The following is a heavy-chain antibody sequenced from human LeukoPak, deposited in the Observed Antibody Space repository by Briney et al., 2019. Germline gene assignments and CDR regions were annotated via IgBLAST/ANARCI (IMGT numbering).Heavy chain of an antibody. D-gene: IGHD1-1*01. CDR1: GGSFSGYY. J-gene: IGHJ4*02. Sequence: SETLSLTCAVYGGSFSGYYWSWIRQPPGKGLEWIGEINHSGSTNYNPSLKSRVTVSVDTSKHQFSLKLRSVTAADTAVYYCARGGGFRNPHPDYWGQGSLVTVSS. CDR2: INHSGST. CDR3: ARGGGFRNPHPDY. V-gene: IGHV4-34*01.